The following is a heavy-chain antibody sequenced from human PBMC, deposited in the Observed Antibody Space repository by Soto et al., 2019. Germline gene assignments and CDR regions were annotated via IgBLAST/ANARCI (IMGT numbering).Heavy chain of an antibody. CDR1: GFTFSSYA. CDR2: ISYDGSNK. J-gene: IGHJ6*02. CDR3: AREGELYSPYYYYGMDV. V-gene: IGHV3-30-3*01. Sequence: GGSLRLSCAASGFTFSSYAMHWVRQAPGKGLEWVAVISYDGSNKYYADSVKGRFTISRDNSKNTLYLQMNSLRAEDTAVYYCAREGELYSPYYYYGMDVWGQGTTVTVSS. D-gene: IGHD3-16*01.